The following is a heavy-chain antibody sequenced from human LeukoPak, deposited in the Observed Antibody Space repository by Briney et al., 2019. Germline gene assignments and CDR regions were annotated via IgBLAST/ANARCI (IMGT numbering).Heavy chain of an antibody. Sequence: GRSLRLSCAASGFTFSNYGMHWVRQAPGKGLEWVAVIWYDGSNKYYADSVKGRFIISRDNSKNTLYLQMNSLRAEDTAVYYCARGGSGSYYARGGDYWGQGTLVTVSS. CDR1: GFTFSNYG. V-gene: IGHV3-33*01. D-gene: IGHD3-10*01. CDR3: ARGGSGSYYARGGDY. J-gene: IGHJ4*02. CDR2: IWYDGSNK.